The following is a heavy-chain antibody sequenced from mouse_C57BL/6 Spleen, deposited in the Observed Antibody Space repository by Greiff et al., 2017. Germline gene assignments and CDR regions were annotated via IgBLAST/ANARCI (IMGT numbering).Heavy chain of an antibody. J-gene: IGHJ4*01. CDR2: IHPNSGST. Sequence: QVQLQQPGAELVKPGASVKLSCKASGYTFTSYWMHWVKQRPGQGLEWIGMIHPNSGSTNYNEKFKSKATLTVDKSSSTAYMQLSSLKSEDSAVYYCARNGDYAMDYWGQGTSVTVSS. V-gene: IGHV1-64*01. CDR1: GYTFTSYW. D-gene: IGHD1-1*02. CDR3: ARNGDYAMDY.